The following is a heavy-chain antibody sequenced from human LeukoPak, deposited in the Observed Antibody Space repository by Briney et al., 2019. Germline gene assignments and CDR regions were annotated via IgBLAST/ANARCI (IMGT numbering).Heavy chain of an antibody. J-gene: IGHJ4*02. CDR3: AKAAPGDYFDY. Sequence: GASLRLSCAASGFTFSSYAMSWVRQAPGKGLEWVSAISGSGGSTYYADSVKGRFTISRENSKNTLYIQMNSLRVQYTAVYYCAKAAPGDYFDYWGQGTLVTVSS. CDR1: GFTFSSYA. V-gene: IGHV3-23*01. D-gene: IGHD3-10*01. CDR2: ISGSGGST.